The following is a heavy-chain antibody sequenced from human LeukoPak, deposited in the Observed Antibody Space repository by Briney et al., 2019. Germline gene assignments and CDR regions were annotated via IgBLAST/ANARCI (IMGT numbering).Heavy chain of an antibody. Sequence: VQPGGSLRLSCAASGFTFSSYWMSWVRQAPGKGLEWVANIKQDGSEKYYVDSVKGRFTISRDNAKNSLYLQMNSLRAEDTAVYYCARVSPKLGIAALDYWGQGTLVTVSS. J-gene: IGHJ4*02. D-gene: IGHD6-13*01. V-gene: IGHV3-7*01. CDR3: ARVSPKLGIAALDY. CDR1: GFTFSSYW. CDR2: IKQDGSEK.